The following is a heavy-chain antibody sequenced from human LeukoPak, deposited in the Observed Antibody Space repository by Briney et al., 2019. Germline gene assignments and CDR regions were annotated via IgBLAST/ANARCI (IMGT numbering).Heavy chain of an antibody. CDR3: ARDILGGYYFDY. CDR1: GGSFSGYY. Sequence: PSETLSLTCAVYGGSFSGYYWSWIRQPPGKGLEWIGEINLSGSTKYNPSLKSRVTISVDTSKNQFSLKLNSVTPEDTAVYYCARDILGGYYFDYWGQGTLVTVSS. D-gene: IGHD2-21*01. CDR2: INLSGST. V-gene: IGHV4-34*01. J-gene: IGHJ4*02.